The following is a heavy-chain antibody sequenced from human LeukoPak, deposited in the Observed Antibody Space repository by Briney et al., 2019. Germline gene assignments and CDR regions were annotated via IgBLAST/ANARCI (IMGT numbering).Heavy chain of an antibody. J-gene: IGHJ4*02. CDR1: GFTFSNYW. V-gene: IGHV3-74*01. CDR2: ISSEGSVT. Sequence: GGSLRLSCAASGFTFSNYWMYWVRQVPGEGLVWVSRISSEGSVTNYADSVKGRFTISRDNAKNTLYLVMNNLRADDTAVYYCAKTGTPWYYFDYWGQGTLVTVSS. CDR3: AKTGTPWYYFDY. D-gene: IGHD1-1*01.